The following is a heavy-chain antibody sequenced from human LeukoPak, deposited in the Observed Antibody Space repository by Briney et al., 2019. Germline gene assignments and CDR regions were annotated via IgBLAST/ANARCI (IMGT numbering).Heavy chain of an antibody. CDR2: IYYSGTT. J-gene: IGHJ5*01. CDR1: GGSFSSGSYY. CDR3: ARHREAYTNSWFHY. Sequence: SETLPHTCTVSGGSFSSGSYYWGWIRQPPGKGLEWIGSIYYSGTTYYNPSLKSRVTISVDTSENQFSLKLSSVTAADTAVYYCARHREAYTNSWFHYWGQGTLVTVSS. V-gene: IGHV4-39*01. D-gene: IGHD2-2*02.